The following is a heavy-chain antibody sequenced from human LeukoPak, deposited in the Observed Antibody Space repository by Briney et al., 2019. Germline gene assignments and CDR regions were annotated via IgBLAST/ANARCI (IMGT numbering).Heavy chain of an antibody. CDR3: ARDANELRLGYNWFDP. V-gene: IGHV4-4*07. CDR2: IYTSGST. D-gene: IGHD2-15*01. CDR1: GGSISSYY. J-gene: IGHJ5*02. Sequence: SETLSLTCTVSGGSISSYYWSWIRQPAGKGLEWIGRIYTSGSTNYNPSLQSRVTISVDKSKNQFSLKLSSVTAADTAVYYCARDANELRLGYNWFDPWGQGTLVTVSS.